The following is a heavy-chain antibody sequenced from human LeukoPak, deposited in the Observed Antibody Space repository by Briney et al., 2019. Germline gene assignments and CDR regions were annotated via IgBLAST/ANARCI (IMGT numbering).Heavy chain of an antibody. CDR1: GFTFSSYA. CDR3: AKDAPVNIVVVPAANS. V-gene: IGHV3-23*01. J-gene: IGHJ4*02. CDR2: ISGSGGST. Sequence: GGSLRLSCAVSGFTFSSYAMSWVRQAPGKGLEWVSAISGSGGSTYYADSVKGRFTISRDNSKNTLYLQMNSLRAEDTAVYYCAKDAPVNIVVVPAANSWGQGTLVTVSS. D-gene: IGHD2-2*01.